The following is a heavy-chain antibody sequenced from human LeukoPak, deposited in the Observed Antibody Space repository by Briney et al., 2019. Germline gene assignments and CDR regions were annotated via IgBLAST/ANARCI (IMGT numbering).Heavy chain of an antibody. V-gene: IGHV3-74*01. Sequence: PGGSLRLSCVASGFTFSSYWMHWVRQAPGKGLVWVSLISSDGSTTTYADSVKGRFTISRDNAKNTLQLQMNSLRAEDTAVYYCARDRGGPCVYWGQGTLITVSS. J-gene: IGHJ4*02. CDR1: GFTFSSYW. CDR3: ARDRGGPCVY. CDR2: ISSDGSTT. D-gene: IGHD2-15*01.